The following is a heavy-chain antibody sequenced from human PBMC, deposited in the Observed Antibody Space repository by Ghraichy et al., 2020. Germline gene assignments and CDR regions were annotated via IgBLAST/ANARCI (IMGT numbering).Heavy chain of an antibody. Sequence: SQTLSLTCTVSGGSISSGGYYWSWIRQHPGKGLEWIGYIYYSGSTYYNPSLKSRVTISVDTSKNQFSLKLSSVTAADTAVYYCAREGDGLGYFDYWGQGTLVTVSS. CDR2: IYYSGST. J-gene: IGHJ4*02. D-gene: IGHD6-19*01. V-gene: IGHV4-31*02. CDR1: GGSISSGGYY. CDR3: AREGDGLGYFDY.